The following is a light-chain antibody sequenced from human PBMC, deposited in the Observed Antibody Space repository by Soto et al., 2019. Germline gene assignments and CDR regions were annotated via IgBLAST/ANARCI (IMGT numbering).Light chain of an antibody. CDR2: GAS. CDR3: QQYGSSPRT. J-gene: IGKJ1*01. CDR1: QSVSSSY. Sequence: ELVLTQSKGTLSLSQGERATLSCRASQSVSSSYLGWYQQKPGQAPRLLMYGASSRATGIPERFSGSGSGTDFTLTISRLEPEDFAVYYCQQYGSSPRTFAQGSMVDVK. V-gene: IGKV3-20*01.